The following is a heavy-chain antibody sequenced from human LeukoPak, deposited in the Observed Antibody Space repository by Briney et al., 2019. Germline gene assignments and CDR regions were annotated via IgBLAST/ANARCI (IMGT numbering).Heavy chain of an antibody. D-gene: IGHD6-25*01. CDR2: INPNNGGT. CDR3: ARDRSSGRDFDH. Sequence: ASVKVSCKASGYTFIDYFIHWVRQAPGQGLEWMGWINPNNGGTKYAQKFQGRVTMIRDTSISTTYMELSSLRSDDTAIYYCARDRSSGRDFDHWGQGTLVTVSS. V-gene: IGHV1-2*02. CDR1: GYTFIDYF. J-gene: IGHJ4*02.